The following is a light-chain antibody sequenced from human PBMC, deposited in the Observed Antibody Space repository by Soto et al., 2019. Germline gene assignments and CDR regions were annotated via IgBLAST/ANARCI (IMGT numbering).Light chain of an antibody. CDR3: AVRDDSLSGHWV. CDR1: SSNIGNNY. J-gene: IGLJ3*02. V-gene: IGLV1-47*01. Sequence: QSVLTQPPSASGTPGQRVTISCSGSSSNIGNNYVSWYQHLPGAAPKLLIYRSDQRPSGVPDRFSGSKSGTSASLAISGLRSEDEADYFCAVRDDSLSGHWVFGGGTKVTVL. CDR2: RSD.